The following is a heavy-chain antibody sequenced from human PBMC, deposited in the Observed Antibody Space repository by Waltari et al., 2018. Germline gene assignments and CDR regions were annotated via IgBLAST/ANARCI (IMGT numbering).Heavy chain of an antibody. CDR1: GFTFSSYE. V-gene: IGHV3-48*03. Sequence: EVQLVESGGGLVQPGGSLRLSCAASGFTFSSYEMNWVRQAPGKGLEWVSYISSSGSTIYYADSVKGRFTISRDNAKNSLYLQMNSLRAEDTAVYYCARDGKIRFLESVGAFDIWGQGTMVTVSS. D-gene: IGHD3-3*01. CDR2: ISSSGSTI. J-gene: IGHJ3*02. CDR3: ARDGKIRFLESVGAFDI.